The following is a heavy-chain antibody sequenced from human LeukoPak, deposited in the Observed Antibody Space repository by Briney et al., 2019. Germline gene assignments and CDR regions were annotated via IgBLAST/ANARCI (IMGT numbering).Heavy chain of an antibody. CDR1: GFTFSSYG. J-gene: IGHJ5*02. D-gene: IGHD3-16*01. V-gene: IGHV3-74*01. Sequence: PGRSLRLSCAASGFTFSSYGMHWVRQAPGKGLLWVSRINTDGSGTIYADSVKGRFTISRDNANNTLYLQMNSLRAEDTALYYCARAKPGGNWFDPWGQGTLVTVSS. CDR3: ARAKPGGNWFDP. CDR2: INTDGSGT.